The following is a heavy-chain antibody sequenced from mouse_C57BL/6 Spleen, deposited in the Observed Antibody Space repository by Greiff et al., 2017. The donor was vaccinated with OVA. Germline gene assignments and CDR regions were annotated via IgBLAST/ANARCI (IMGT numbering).Heavy chain of an antibody. D-gene: IGHD2-4*01. J-gene: IGHJ4*01. V-gene: IGHV5-16*01. CDR1: GFTFSDYY. CDR2: INYDGSST. Sequence: EVKLVESEGGLVQPGSSMKLSCTASGFTFSDYYMAWVRQVPEKGLEWVANINYDGSSTYYLDSLKSRFIITRDNAKNILYLQLSRLKSEDTATYYGARYYDYDGEVDYWGQGTTVTVAS. CDR3: ARYYDYDGEVDY.